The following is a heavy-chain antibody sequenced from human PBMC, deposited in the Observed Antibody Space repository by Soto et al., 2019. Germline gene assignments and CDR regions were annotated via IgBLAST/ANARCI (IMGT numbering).Heavy chain of an antibody. D-gene: IGHD6-13*01. CDR2: INSDGSTT. Sequence: EVQLVESGGGLVQPGGSLRLSCAASGFTFSSSWMHWVRQAPGKGLVWVSRINSDGSTTSYADSVKGRFTISRDNAKNTVYLQMSSLRAEDTAVYYCARVDVAAAGRVYWGQGTLVTVSS. CDR3: ARVDVAAAGRVY. V-gene: IGHV3-74*01. J-gene: IGHJ4*02. CDR1: GFTFSSSW.